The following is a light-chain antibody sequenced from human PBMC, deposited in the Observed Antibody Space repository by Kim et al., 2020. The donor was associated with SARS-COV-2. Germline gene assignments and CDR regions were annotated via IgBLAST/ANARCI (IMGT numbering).Light chain of an antibody. CDR2: DNN. CDR1: SSNIGNNY. CDR3: GAWDGSLSAGV. J-gene: IGLJ3*02. Sequence: GQKVTISCSGSSSNIGNNYVSWYQQLPGTAPKLLIYDNNMRPSGIPDRFSGSKSGASATLGITGVQTGDEADYYCGAWDGSLSAGVFGGGTQLTVL. V-gene: IGLV1-51*01.